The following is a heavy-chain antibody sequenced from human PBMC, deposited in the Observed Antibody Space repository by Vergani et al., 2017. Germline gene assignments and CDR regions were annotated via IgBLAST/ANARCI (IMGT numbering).Heavy chain of an antibody. D-gene: IGHD3-3*01. CDR1: GFTFSNAW. CDR3: TTDGYYDFWSGYLTN. Sequence: EVQLVESGGGLVKPGGSLRLSCAASGFTFSNAWMSWVRQAPGKGLEWVGRIKRKTDGGTTDYAAPVKGRFTISRDDSKNTLYLQMNSLKTEDTAVYYCTTDGYYDFWSGYLTNWGQGTLVTVSS. J-gene: IGHJ4*02. CDR2: IKRKTDGGTT. V-gene: IGHV3-15*01.